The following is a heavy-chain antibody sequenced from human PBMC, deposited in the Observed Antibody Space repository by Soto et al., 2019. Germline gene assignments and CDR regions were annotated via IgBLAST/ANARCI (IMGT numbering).Heavy chain of an antibody. CDR1: GGSISSYY. V-gene: IGHV4-59*08. J-gene: IGHJ4*02. D-gene: IGHD4-17*01. CDR3: ARRYGVYFDY. Sequence: SETLCLTCTVAGGSISSYYWSWIRQPPGKGLEWIGYIYYSGSTNYNPSLKSRVTISVDTSKNQFSLMLSSVTAADTAVYYCARRYGVYFDYWGQGTLVTVSS. CDR2: IYYSGST.